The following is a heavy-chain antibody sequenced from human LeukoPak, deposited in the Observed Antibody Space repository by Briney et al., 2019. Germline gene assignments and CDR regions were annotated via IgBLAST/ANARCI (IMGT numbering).Heavy chain of an antibody. CDR2: IYYSGST. Sequence: SSETLSLTCTVSGGSSSSYYWSWIRQPPGKGLERIGYIYYSGSTNYNPSLKSRVTISVDTSKNQFSLKLSSVTAADTAVYYCARGGDSGYDLDYFDYWGQGTLVTVSS. CDR1: GGSSSSYY. D-gene: IGHD5-12*01. J-gene: IGHJ4*02. V-gene: IGHV4-59*01. CDR3: ARGGDSGYDLDYFDY.